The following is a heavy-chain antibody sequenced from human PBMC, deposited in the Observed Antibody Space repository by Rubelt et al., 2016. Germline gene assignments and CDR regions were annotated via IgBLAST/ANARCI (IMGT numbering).Heavy chain of an antibody. D-gene: IGHD3-10*01. V-gene: IGHV1-18*01. CDR3: ARDPLPVRGVIMTPTH. Sequence: QVQLVQSGAEVKKPGASVKVSCKASGYTFTSYGISWVRQAPGQGLEWMGWISAYNGNTNYAQKPQGRVTMTTDTSTSTAYMELRSLRSDATAVYYCARDPLPVRGVIMTPTHWGQGTLVTVSS. CDR1: GYTFTSYG. CDR2: ISAYNGNT. J-gene: IGHJ4*02.